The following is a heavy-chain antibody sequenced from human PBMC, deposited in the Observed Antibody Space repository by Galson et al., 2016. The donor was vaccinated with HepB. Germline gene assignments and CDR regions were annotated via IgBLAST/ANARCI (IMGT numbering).Heavy chain of an antibody. J-gene: IGHJ3*02. CDR2: IYDSGST. CDR1: GGSISSGGYY. Sequence: TLSLTCTVSGGSISSGGYYWSWIRQHPGKGLEWIGYIYDSGSTSYYPSLKSRVTISVDTSKNQFSLKLSSVTAADTAVYYCARVENYDGDAFDIWGQGTMVTVSS. V-gene: IGHV4-31*03. D-gene: IGHD3-3*01. CDR3: ARVENYDGDAFDI.